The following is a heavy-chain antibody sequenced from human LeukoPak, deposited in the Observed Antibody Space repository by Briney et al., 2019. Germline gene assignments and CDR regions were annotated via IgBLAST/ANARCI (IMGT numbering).Heavy chain of an antibody. V-gene: IGHV4-39*07. CDR2: IYYSGST. CDR1: GGSISTKNYY. J-gene: IGHJ3*02. CDR3: ARGDFWSGYYRYAFDI. Sequence: SETLSLTCTVSGGSISTKNYYWGWIRQPPGKGLEWIGSIYYSGSTYYNPSLKSRVTISIDTSKNQVSLKLSSVTAADTVVYYCARGDFWSGYYRYAFDIWGQGTMVTVSS. D-gene: IGHD3-3*01.